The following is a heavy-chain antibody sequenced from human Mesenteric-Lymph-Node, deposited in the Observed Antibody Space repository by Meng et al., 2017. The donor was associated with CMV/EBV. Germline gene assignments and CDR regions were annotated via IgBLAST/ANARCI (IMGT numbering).Heavy chain of an antibody. Sequence: TCTVAGGAISSGDYYWSWIRQPPGKGLEWIGFTYYRGRTYYNPSLKSRLTISIDASKNQFSLRLSSVTAADTAVYYCARNGDGGWLDAWGQGILVTVSS. CDR3: ARNGDGGWLDA. D-gene: IGHD3-16*01. V-gene: IGHV4-30-4*08. CDR1: GGAISSGDYY. J-gene: IGHJ5*02. CDR2: TYYRGRT.